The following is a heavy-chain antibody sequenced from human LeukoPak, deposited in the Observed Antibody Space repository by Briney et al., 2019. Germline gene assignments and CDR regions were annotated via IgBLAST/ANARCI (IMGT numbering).Heavy chain of an antibody. V-gene: IGHV3-7*01. CDR1: GFSFSNYW. Sequence: GGSLRLSCAASGFSFSNYWMSWVRQAPGKGLEWVANIKLDGSETYYVDSVKGRFTISRDNAKKLLYLQMNSLRDEDTAVYYCARDSYWLGGTIGAFDIWGQGTMVTVSS. J-gene: IGHJ3*02. CDR2: IKLDGSET. CDR3: ARDSYWLGGTIGAFDI. D-gene: IGHD3-10*01.